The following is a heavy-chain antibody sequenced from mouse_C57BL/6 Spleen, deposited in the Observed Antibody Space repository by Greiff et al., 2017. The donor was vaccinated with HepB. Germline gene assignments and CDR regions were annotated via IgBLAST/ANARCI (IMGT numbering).Heavy chain of an antibody. CDR1: GYTFTDYY. CDR3: APYYYGSSYVIDY. V-gene: IGHV1-26*01. D-gene: IGHD1-1*01. J-gene: IGHJ2*01. Sequence: EVQLQQSGPELVKPGASVKISCKASGYTFTDYYMNWVKQSHGKSLEWIGDINPNNGGTSYNQKFKGKATLTVDKSSSTAYMELRSLTSEDSAVYYCAPYYYGSSYVIDYWGQGTTLTVSS. CDR2: INPNNGGT.